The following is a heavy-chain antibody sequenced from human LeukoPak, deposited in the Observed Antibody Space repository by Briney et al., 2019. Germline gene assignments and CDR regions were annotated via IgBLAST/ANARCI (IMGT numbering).Heavy chain of an antibody. Sequence: GESLKISCKGSGYSFTSYWIAWVRQMPGKGLEWMGIIYPGDSDTRYSPSFEGQVTMSADKSIRAAYLQWSSLKASDTAMYYCARRGYCSGGSCFSNAFDIWGQGTLVTVSS. J-gene: IGHJ3*02. V-gene: IGHV5-51*01. CDR3: ARRGYCSGGSCFSNAFDI. CDR1: GYSFTSYW. D-gene: IGHD2-15*01. CDR2: IYPGDSDT.